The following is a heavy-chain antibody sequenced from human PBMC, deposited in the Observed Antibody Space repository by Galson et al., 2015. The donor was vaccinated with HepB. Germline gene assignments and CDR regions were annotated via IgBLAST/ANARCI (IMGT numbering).Heavy chain of an antibody. CDR1: GFTFSNYG. CDR2: IWYDGSNK. CDR3: ARAGYCSSTSCRIYYYYGMDV. Sequence: SLRLSCAASGFTFSNYGMHWVRQAPGKGLEWVAVIWYDGSNKYYADSVKGRFTISRDNSKNTLYLQMNSLRAEDTAVYYCARAGYCSSTSCRIYYYYGMDVWGQGTTVTVSS. D-gene: IGHD2-2*01. V-gene: IGHV3-33*01. J-gene: IGHJ6*02.